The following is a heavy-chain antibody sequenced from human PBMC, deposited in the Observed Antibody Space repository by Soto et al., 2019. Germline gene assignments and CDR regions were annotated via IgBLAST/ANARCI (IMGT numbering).Heavy chain of an antibody. V-gene: IGHV1-18*01. J-gene: IGHJ6*02. CDR1: GYTFTSYG. D-gene: IGHD3-10*01. CDR3: ARALLGSGPINSYYYYGMDV. Sequence: GASVKVSCKASGYTFTSYGISWVRQAPGQGLEWMGWISAYNGNTNYAQKLQGRVTMTTDTSTSTAYMELRSLRSDDTAVYYCARALLGSGPINSYYYYGMDVWGQGTTVTVSS. CDR2: ISAYNGNT.